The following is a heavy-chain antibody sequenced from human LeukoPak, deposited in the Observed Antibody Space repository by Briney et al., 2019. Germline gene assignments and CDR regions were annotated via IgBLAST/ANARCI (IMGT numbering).Heavy chain of an antibody. V-gene: IGHV4-59*01. CDR1: GGSISSYY. CDR3: ARGLFAHEYSSSSFGY. CDR2: IYYSGST. D-gene: IGHD6-6*01. J-gene: IGHJ4*02. Sequence: PSETLSLTCTVSGGSISSYYWSWIRQPPGKGLEWIGYIYYSGSTNYNPSLKSRVTISVDTSKNQFSLKLSSVTAADTAVYYCARGLFAHEYSSSSFGYWGQGTLVTVSS.